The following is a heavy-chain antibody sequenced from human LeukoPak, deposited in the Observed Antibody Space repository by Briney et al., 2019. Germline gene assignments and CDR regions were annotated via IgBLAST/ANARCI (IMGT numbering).Heavy chain of an antibody. CDR2: ISGSGGST. CDR1: GFTFSSCA. V-gene: IGHV3-23*01. CDR3: AKDTGPSYYYYMDV. Sequence: GGSLRLSCAASGFTFSSCAMSWVRQAPGKGLEWVSAISGSGGSTYYADSVKGRFTISRDNSKNTLYLQMNSLRAEDTAVYYCAKDTGPSYYYYMDVWGKGTTVTVPS. J-gene: IGHJ6*03. D-gene: IGHD2-8*02.